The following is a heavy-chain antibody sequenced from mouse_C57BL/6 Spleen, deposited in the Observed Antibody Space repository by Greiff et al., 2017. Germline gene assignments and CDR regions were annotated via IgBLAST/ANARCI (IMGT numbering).Heavy chain of an antibody. CDR1: GYTFTSYW. CDR3: ARGVSGYVTWLAY. CDR2: IDPSDSET. Sequence: QVQLQQPGAELVRPGSSVKLSCKASGYTFTSYWMHWVKQRPIQGLEWIGNIDPSDSETHYNQKFKDKATVTVDKSSSTAYMQLSSLTSEDSAVYYCARGVSGYVTWLAYWGQGTLVTVSA. D-gene: IGHD3-2*02. V-gene: IGHV1-52*01. J-gene: IGHJ3*01.